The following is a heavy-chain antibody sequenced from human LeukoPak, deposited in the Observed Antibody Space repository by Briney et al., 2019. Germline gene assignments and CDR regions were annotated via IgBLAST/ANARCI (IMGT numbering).Heavy chain of an antibody. Sequence: SETLSLTCTVSGASLNNYYWNWVRQPPGKELEWIGNVDYSGNTRHNPSLKSRVTVSLDISKNHFSLRLSSVTAADTAVYYCAMQVGIYGDYNNWFDPWGQGARVTVSS. D-gene: IGHD4-17*01. V-gene: IGHV4-59*08. CDR1: GASLNNYY. J-gene: IGHJ5*02. CDR3: AMQVGIYGDYNNWFDP. CDR2: VDYSGNT.